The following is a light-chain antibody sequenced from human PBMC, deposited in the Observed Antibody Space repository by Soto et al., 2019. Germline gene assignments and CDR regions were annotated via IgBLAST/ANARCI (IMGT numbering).Light chain of an antibody. CDR3: QSYNAAST. Sequence: DIQMTQSPSSLSASVGDRVTITCRASQGISHFLAWYQQKPGQVPKLLIYAASTLLPGVPSRFSGSGSGTDFTLTISSLQPEDVATYYCQSYNAASTFGQGTKVEI. J-gene: IGKJ1*01. V-gene: IGKV1-27*01. CDR1: QGISHF. CDR2: AAS.